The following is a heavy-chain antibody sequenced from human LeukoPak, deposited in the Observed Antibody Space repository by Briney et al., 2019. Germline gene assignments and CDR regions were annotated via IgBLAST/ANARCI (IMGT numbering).Heavy chain of an antibody. D-gene: IGHD4-17*01. CDR1: GYTFTSYA. J-gene: IGHJ6*02. Sequence: ASVKVSCKASGYTFTSYAMNWVRQAPGQGLEWMGLINTNTGNPTYAQGFTGRFVFSLDTSVSTAYLQISSLKAEDTAVYYCARAHYGDYQNYGMDVWGQGTTVTVSS. CDR2: INTNTGNP. CDR3: ARAHYGDYQNYGMDV. V-gene: IGHV7-4-1*02.